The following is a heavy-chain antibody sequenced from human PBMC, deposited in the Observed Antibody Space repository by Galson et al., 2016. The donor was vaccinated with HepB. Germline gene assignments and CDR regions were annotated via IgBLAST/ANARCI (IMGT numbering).Heavy chain of an antibody. V-gene: IGHV3-7*01. J-gene: IGHJ4*02. D-gene: IGHD1-7*01. CDR2: IKYDGREK. Sequence: SLRLSCAASGFDISGHWMNWVRQAPGKGLEWVANIKYDGREKNYVDSVKGRFTISRDNTKNSVDRQMNSLRVEDKAVYFCTTRNLFEFWGRGALVTVSS. CDR3: TTRNLFEF. CDR1: GFDISGHW.